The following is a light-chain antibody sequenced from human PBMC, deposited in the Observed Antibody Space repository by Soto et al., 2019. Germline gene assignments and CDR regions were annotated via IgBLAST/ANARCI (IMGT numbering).Light chain of an antibody. CDR2: GAS. CDR1: QSFSSN. CDR3: QQYNNWWT. Sequence: EIVMTQAPAALYVSPGERATLSCRASQSFSSNLAWYQQKPGQAPRLLIYGASTRATGIPARFSGSGSGTEFTLTISSLQSEDFAVYYCQQYNNWWTFGQGTKVEIK. V-gene: IGKV3-15*01. J-gene: IGKJ1*01.